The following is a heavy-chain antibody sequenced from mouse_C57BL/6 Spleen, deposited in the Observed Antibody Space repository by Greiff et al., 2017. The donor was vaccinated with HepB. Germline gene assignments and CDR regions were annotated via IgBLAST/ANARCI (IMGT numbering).Heavy chain of an antibody. Sequence: VHVKQSGPELVKPGASVKMSCKASGYTFTDYNMHWVKQSHGKSLEWIGYINPNNGGTSYNQKFKGKATLTVNKSSSTAYMELRSLTSEDSAVYYCASGGGYYFYAMDYWGQGTSVTVSS. J-gene: IGHJ4*01. V-gene: IGHV1-22*01. CDR1: GYTFTDYN. CDR2: INPNNGGT. CDR3: ASGGGYYFYAMDY. D-gene: IGHD2-3*01.